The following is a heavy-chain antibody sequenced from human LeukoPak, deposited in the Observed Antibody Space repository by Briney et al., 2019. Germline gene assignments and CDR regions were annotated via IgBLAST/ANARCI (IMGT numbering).Heavy chain of an antibody. Sequence: PGGSLRLSCEASGFTFSDPYMSWIRQAPGKGLECLSYISGSGTDINYADSVRGRFTISRDNAKNLLYLQMNDLRLEDTAVYYCARDPYSGSYGHLYYYYMDVWGKGTTVTISS. CDR3: ARDPYSGSYGHLYYYYMDV. D-gene: IGHD1-26*01. CDR2: ISGSGTDI. CDR1: GFTFSDPY. J-gene: IGHJ6*03. V-gene: IGHV3-11*04.